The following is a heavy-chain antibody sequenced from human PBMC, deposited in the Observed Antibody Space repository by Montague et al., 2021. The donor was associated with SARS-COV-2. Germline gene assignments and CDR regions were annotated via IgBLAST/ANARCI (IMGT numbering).Heavy chain of an antibody. CDR3: AREFRIELWQTNWYFGL. J-gene: IGHJ2*01. V-gene: IGHV4-59*11. CDR2: FDHSGDT. D-gene: IGHD3-16*01. Sequence: SETLSLTCSVSGGSISGHYWSWIRQPPGKGLEWIGNFDHSGDTKSNPSLKSRATISVDTSKNQFALRLHSVTAADTAVYYCAREFRIELWQTNWYFGLWGRGTLVTVSS. CDR1: GGSISGHY.